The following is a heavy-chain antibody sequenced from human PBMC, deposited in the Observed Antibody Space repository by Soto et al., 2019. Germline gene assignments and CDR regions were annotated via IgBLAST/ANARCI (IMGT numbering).Heavy chain of an antibody. V-gene: IGHV4-38-2*02. J-gene: IGHJ4*02. CDR3: AREKVGTTFFDN. D-gene: IGHD1-1*01. Sequence: SETLSLTCNVSGFAIIRGYYWSFVRQTPGKGLEWIGSIYPSVSSYHNPSLETRLTLSIDTSKNQFTLKLASVTAADTALYYCAREKVGTTFFDNWGQGTQVTVSS. CDR2: IYPSVSS. CDR1: GFAIIRGYY.